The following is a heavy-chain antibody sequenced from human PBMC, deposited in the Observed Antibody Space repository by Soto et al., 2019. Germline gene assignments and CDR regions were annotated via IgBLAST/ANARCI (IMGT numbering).Heavy chain of an antibody. V-gene: IGHV3-21*02. CDR1: GFPFSIYS. D-gene: IGHD1-1*01. CDR2: INSRSVYI. CDR3: ARGDMLGTAAYGMDV. Sequence: EVQLVESGGGLVKPGESLTLSCAASGFPFSIYSMDWVRQAPGKGLEWVSSINSRSVYIYYADSVRGLFTISSDNAKNSLYMPMSSLVTEDTGVYFCARGDMLGTAAYGMDVWGQGTTVSVSS. J-gene: IGHJ6*02.